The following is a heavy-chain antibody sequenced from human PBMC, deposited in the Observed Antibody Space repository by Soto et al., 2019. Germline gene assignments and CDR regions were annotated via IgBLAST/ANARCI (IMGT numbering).Heavy chain of an antibody. J-gene: IGHJ6*02. CDR3: ARDHRDGYNLGIAVGLTIYYYYGMDV. V-gene: IGHV1-46*01. D-gene: IGHD3-9*01. CDR1: GYTFTSYY. Sequence: ASVKVSCKASGYTFTSYYMHWVRQAPGQGLEWMGIINPSGGSTSYAQKFQGRVTMTRDTSTSTVYMELSSLRSEDTAVYYCARDHRDGYNLGIAVGLTIYYYYGMDVWGQGTTVTVSS. CDR2: INPSGGST.